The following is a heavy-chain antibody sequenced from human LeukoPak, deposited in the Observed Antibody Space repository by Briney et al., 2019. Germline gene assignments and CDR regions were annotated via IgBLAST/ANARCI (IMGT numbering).Heavy chain of an antibody. Sequence: GGSLRLSCAASGFTFSDYYMSWIRQAPGKGLEWVSVIYSGGSTYYADSVKGRFTISRDNSKNTLYLQMNSLRAEDTAVYYCAKGGLGATIYWGQGTLVTVSS. D-gene: IGHD1-26*01. CDR2: IYSGGST. V-gene: IGHV3-53*01. CDR1: GFTFSDYY. J-gene: IGHJ4*02. CDR3: AKGGLGATIY.